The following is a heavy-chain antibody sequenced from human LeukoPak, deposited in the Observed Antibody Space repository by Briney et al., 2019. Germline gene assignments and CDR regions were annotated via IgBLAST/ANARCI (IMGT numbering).Heavy chain of an antibody. J-gene: IGHJ4*02. CDR3: VKDFGKTGDEDYFDG. CDR2: ISWTGRII. Sequence: GRSLRLSCAASGFRFEHYAMHWVRHVPGKGLAWVAGISWTGRIIGYADSVKGRFIISRDNANTSLHLQMNSLRAEDMAFYFCVKDFGKTGDEDYFDGWGQGTLVTVSS. V-gene: IGHV3-9*03. CDR1: GFRFEHYA. D-gene: IGHD7-27*01.